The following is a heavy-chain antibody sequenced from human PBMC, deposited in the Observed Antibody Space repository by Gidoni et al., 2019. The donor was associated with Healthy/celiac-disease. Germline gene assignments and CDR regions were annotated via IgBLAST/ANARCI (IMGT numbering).Heavy chain of an antibody. J-gene: IGHJ5*02. Sequence: QVQLVQSGAEVKKPGSSVKVSCKASGGTFSSYAISWVRQAPGQGLEWMGRIIPILGIANYAQKFQGRVTITADKSTSTAYMELSSLRSEDTAVYYCARGEWNIVGATYWFDPWGQGTLVTVSS. CDR2: IIPILGIA. D-gene: IGHD1-26*01. CDR1: GGTFSSYA. CDR3: ARGEWNIVGATYWFDP. V-gene: IGHV1-69*04.